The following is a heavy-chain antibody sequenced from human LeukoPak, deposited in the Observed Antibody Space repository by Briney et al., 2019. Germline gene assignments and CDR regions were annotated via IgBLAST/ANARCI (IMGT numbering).Heavy chain of an antibody. V-gene: IGHV3-74*01. Sequence: PGGSLRLSCAASGFTLSSYWMHWVRQVPGKGLVWDSRINSDGSNTRYADSVKGRFTVSRDNAKNTLFLQMNSLRTEDTAVYYCVRGIQSWFNGMDVWGQGTTVTVSS. CDR1: GFTLSSYW. J-gene: IGHJ6*02. D-gene: IGHD3-10*01. CDR3: VRGIQSWFNGMDV. CDR2: INSDGSNT.